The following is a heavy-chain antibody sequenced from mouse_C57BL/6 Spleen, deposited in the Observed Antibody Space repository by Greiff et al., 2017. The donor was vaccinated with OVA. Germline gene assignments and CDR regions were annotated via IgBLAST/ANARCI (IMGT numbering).Heavy chain of an antibody. Sequence: QVQLKQSGAELVRPGASVTLSCKASGYTFTDYEMHWVKQTPVHGLEWIGAIDPETGGTAYNQKFKGKAILTADKSSSTAYMELRSLTSEDSAVYYCTRWLPNYYAMDYWGQGTSVTVSS. V-gene: IGHV1-15*01. D-gene: IGHD2-2*01. CDR3: TRWLPNYYAMDY. CDR2: IDPETGGT. CDR1: GYTFTDYE. J-gene: IGHJ4*01.